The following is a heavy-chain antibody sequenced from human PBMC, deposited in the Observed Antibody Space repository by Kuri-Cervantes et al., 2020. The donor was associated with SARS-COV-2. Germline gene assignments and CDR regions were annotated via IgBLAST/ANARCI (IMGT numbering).Heavy chain of an antibody. D-gene: IGHD1-26*01. CDR2: IDQDGYEK. CDR3: ARPSLNTGSYFPD. V-gene: IGHV3-7*03. J-gene: IGHJ4*02. CDR1: GFTLSGYG. Sequence: GGSLRLSCAASGFTLSGYGIHWVRQAPGKGLEWVANIDQDGYEKYFVDSVKGRFSISRDNAKNSLFLQMNSLRAEDTAIYFCARPSLNTGSYFPDWGQGTLVTVSS.